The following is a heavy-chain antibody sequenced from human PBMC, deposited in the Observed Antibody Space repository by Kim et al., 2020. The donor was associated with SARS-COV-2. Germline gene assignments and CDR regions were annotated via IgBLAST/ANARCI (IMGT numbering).Heavy chain of an antibody. D-gene: IGHD6-19*01. J-gene: IGHJ4*02. Sequence: AQKLQGRVTMTTDTSTSTAYMELRSLRSDDTAVYYCARDRFIAVAGRWVYWGQGTLVTVSS. V-gene: IGHV1-18*01. CDR3: ARDRFIAVAGRWVY.